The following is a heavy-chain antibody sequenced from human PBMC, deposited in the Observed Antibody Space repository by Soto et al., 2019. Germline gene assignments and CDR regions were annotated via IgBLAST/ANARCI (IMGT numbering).Heavy chain of an antibody. CDR2: IYYSGST. J-gene: IGHJ5*02. Sequence: PSETLSLTCTVSGGSISSSSYYWGWIRQPPGKGLEWIGSIYYSGSTYYNPSLKSRVTISVDTSKNQFSLKLSSVTAADTAVYYCAREYSGYDKTRFDPWGQGTLVTVSS. CDR1: GGSISSSSYY. D-gene: IGHD5-12*01. V-gene: IGHV4-39*02. CDR3: AREYSGYDKTRFDP.